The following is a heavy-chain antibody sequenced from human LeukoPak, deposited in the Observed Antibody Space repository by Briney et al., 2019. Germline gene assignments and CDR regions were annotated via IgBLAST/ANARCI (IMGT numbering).Heavy chain of an antibody. D-gene: IGHD6-19*01. J-gene: IGHJ4*02. CDR1: GFTFSNYV. V-gene: IGHV3-15*01. CDR3: TTGAYSSGWLFDY. Sequence: PGGSLRLSCAASGFTFSNYVMHWVRQAPGKGLEWVGRIKSKTDGETTDYAAPVRGRFTISRDDSKTTLYLQMNSLKTEDTAIYYCTTGAYSSGWLFDYWGQGTLVTVST. CDR2: IKSKTDGETT.